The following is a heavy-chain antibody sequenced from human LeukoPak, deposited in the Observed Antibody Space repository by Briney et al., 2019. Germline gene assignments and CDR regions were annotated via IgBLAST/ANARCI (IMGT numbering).Heavy chain of an antibody. CDR3: AKDNHLMITFGGVKIWFDP. D-gene: IGHD3-16*01. Sequence: PGGSLRLSCPASGLTFKNYAMTWVRQAPGKGLEWVSTITGSGGTTYYADSVRGRFTISRDNSKNTLYLQMDSLRAEDTAVYYCAKDNHLMITFGGVKIWFDPWGQGTLVTVSS. J-gene: IGHJ5*02. CDR2: ITGSGGTT. V-gene: IGHV3-23*01. CDR1: GLTFKNYA.